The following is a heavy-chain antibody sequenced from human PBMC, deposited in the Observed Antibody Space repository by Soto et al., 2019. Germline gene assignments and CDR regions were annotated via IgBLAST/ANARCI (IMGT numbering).Heavy chain of an antibody. D-gene: IGHD4-17*01. Sequence: QITLKESGPTLVKPTQTLTLTCTFSGFSLNTYGVGVAWIRQPPGKALEWLALIYWDDDIHYSPSLKSRLTITTDTSKNQVVLTMTNMDFVDTATYYCAHRRGYGDCDYWGQGTLVTVSS. J-gene: IGHJ4*02. V-gene: IGHV2-5*02. CDR1: GFSLNTYGVG. CDR2: IYWDDDI. CDR3: AHRRGYGDCDY.